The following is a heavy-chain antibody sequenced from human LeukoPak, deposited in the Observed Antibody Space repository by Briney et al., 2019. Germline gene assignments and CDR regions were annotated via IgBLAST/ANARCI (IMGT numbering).Heavy chain of an antibody. CDR2: ISSSSSYI. CDR1: GFTFSSYS. Sequence: GGSLRLSCAASGFTFSSYSMNWVRQAPGKGLEWVSSISSSSSYIYYADSVKGRFTISRDNAKNSLYLQMNSLRAEDTAVYYCARDGGDCSGGSCYKGDFDYWGQGTLDTVSS. J-gene: IGHJ4*02. V-gene: IGHV3-21*01. CDR3: ARDGGDCSGGSCYKGDFDY. D-gene: IGHD2-15*01.